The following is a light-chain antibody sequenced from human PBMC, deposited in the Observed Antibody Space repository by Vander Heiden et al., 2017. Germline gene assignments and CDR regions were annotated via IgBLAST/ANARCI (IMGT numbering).Light chain of an antibody. CDR2: DVT. Sequence: QSALPHPPPVPGSPGPSITMSCTGTSSDVGAYNYVSWYQQHPGKAPKLMIYDVTIRPSGVSYRFSGSKSGNTASLTISGLQAEDEADYYCSSYRGSSTLDVFGTGTKVTVL. V-gene: IGLV2-14*03. CDR1: SSDVGAYNY. J-gene: IGLJ1*01. CDR3: SSYRGSSTLDV.